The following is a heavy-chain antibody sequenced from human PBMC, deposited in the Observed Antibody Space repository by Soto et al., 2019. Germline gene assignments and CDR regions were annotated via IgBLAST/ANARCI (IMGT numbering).Heavy chain of an antibody. CDR1: GFTFSGSA. Sequence: EVQLVESGGGLVQPGGSLKLSCAASGFTFSGSAMHWVRQASGKGLEWVGRIRSKANSYATAYAASVKGRFTISRDDSKNTAYRQMNSLKPEDTAVYDCTRHLYCGNSGGGYWGQGTLVTVSS. J-gene: IGHJ4*02. V-gene: IGHV3-73*02. CDR2: IRSKANSYAT. D-gene: IGHD2-21*02. CDR3: TRHLYCGNSGGGY.